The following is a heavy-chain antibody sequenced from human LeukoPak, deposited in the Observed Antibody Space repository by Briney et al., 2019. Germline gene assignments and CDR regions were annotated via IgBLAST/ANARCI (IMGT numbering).Heavy chain of an antibody. CDR3: AKDSNTGYVSVGPDY. CDR1: GFVFSNCG. Sequence: PGGSLRLSCQTSGFVFSNCGVHWVRQAPGKGLEWVAFVRYDESNKYYADSLKGRFTISRDNSRNTVYLQINSLRAEDTGVYSCAKDSNTGYVSVGPDYWGLGTLVTVSS. D-gene: IGHD5-12*01. CDR2: VRYDESNK. V-gene: IGHV3-30*02. J-gene: IGHJ4*02.